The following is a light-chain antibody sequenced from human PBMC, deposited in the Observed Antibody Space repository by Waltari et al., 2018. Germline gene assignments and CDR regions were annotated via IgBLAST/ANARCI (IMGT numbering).Light chain of an antibody. J-gene: IGKJ2*01. CDR3: QQANSFPYT. CDR1: QSITSR. CDR2: AAS. V-gene: IGKV1-39*01. Sequence: DIQMTQSPSSLSASVGDRVTITSRASQSITSRLNWYQQKPGKAPKVLIYAASSLQSGVPSRFSGSGSGTDFTLTISSLQPEDFATYYCQQANSFPYTFGRGTRLEIK.